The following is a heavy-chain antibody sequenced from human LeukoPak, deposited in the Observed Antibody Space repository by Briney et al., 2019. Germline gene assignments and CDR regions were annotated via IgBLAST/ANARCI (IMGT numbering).Heavy chain of an antibody. Sequence: GGSLRLSCAASGFTVSRNYMSWVRQAPGKGLEWVSVIYSGGSTYYADSVKGRFTISRDNSKNTLYLQMNSLRAEDTAVYYCARGMVREPNYYYYYGMDVWGQGTTATVSS. CDR3: ARGMVREPNYYYYYGMDV. D-gene: IGHD3-10*01. J-gene: IGHJ6*02. CDR2: IYSGGST. V-gene: IGHV3-66*01. CDR1: GFTVSRNY.